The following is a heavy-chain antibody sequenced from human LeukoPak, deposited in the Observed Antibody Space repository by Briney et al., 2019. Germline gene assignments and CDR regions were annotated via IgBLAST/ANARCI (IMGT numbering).Heavy chain of an antibody. J-gene: IGHJ4*02. CDR3: ARDDYGFDY. CDR1: GGSISTYY. D-gene: IGHD4-17*01. Sequence: SETLSLTCTVSGGSISTYYWSWIRQPPGKGLEWIGYIYYTGSTNYNPSLKSRVTISVDTSKNRFSLKLSSVTAADTAVYYCARDDYGFDYWGQGTLVTVSS. V-gene: IGHV4-59*01. CDR2: IYYTGST.